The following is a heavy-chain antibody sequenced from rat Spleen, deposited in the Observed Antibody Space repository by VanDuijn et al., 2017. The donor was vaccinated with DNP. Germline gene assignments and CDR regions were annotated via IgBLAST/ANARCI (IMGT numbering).Heavy chain of an antibody. CDR3: TRESWGYVMDA. J-gene: IGHJ4*01. CDR1: GFSLTSNG. V-gene: IGHV2S75*01. Sequence: QVQLKESGPGLMQPSETLSLTCTVSGFSLTSNGVGWVRQPLGKGLEWRGIIWGDGNTDYNSALKSRLSINRDTSKSQVFLKMNSLQTDDTAIYYCTRESWGYVMDAWGQGASVTVSS. CDR2: IWGDGNT. D-gene: IGHD4-6*01.